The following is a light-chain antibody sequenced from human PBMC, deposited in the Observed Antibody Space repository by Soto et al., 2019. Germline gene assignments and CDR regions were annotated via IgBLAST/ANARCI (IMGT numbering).Light chain of an antibody. CDR2: GAS. J-gene: IGKJ5*01. CDR3: QQYNNWPPGIT. V-gene: IGKV3-15*01. CDR1: QSVSSN. Sequence: ELVMTQSPATLSVSPGERATLSRRASQSVSSNLAWYQQKPGQAPRLLIYGASTRATGIPARFSGSGSGTEFTLTISSLQSEDFAVYYCQQYNNWPPGITFGQGTRLEIK.